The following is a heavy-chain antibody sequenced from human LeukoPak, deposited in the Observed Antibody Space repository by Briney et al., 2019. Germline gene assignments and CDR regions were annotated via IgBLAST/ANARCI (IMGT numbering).Heavy chain of an antibody. J-gene: IGHJ5*02. CDR2: ISNDGGGT. D-gene: IGHD3-22*01. CDR3: AKGSSGYFFDP. V-gene: IGHV3-23*01. Sequence: GGSLRLSCAASGFFFNNYGLVWVRQAPGKGLEWVSAISNDGGGTTYADFVKGRFSVSRDNSKNTLFLQMNSLRAEDTALYYCAKGSSGYFFDPWGQGTLVTVSS. CDR1: GFFFNNYG.